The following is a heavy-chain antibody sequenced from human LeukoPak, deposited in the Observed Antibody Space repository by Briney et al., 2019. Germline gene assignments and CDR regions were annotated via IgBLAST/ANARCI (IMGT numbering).Heavy chain of an antibody. CDR1: GYTFSNYY. CDR3: ARDGVYSTNFDAFDI. D-gene: IGHD6-13*01. V-gene: IGHV1-2*02. J-gene: IGHJ3*02. CDR2: INPKSGGT. Sequence: ASVKGSCKTSGYTFSNYYMHWVRQAPGQGPEWMGWINPKSGGTDYAQRFQGRVTMTRDTSISTAYMELSGLRSDDTAVYYCARDGVYSTNFDAFDIWGQGTMVTVSS.